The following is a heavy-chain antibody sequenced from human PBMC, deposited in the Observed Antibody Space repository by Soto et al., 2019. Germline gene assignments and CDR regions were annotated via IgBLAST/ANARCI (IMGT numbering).Heavy chain of an antibody. CDR2: IIANGGT. CDR1: GFTFNHYA. V-gene: IGHV3-23*01. Sequence: GGSLRLSCAASGFTFNHYAMSWVRQAPGKGLEWVSIIIANGGTFYADSVKGRFTISRDNSKNTVYLQMSSLRVEDTAIYYCAKDYTVAADPSSVILFDYWGQGXLVTVYS. CDR3: AKDYTVAADPSSVILFDY. J-gene: IGHJ4*02. D-gene: IGHD2-15*01.